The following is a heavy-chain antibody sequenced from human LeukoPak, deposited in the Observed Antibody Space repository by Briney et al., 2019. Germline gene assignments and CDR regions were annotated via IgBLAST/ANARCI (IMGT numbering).Heavy chain of an antibody. D-gene: IGHD1-26*01. CDR2: ISSSSSYI. CDR1: GFTFSSYS. V-gene: IGHV3-21*01. CDR3: ARRGGTYSGSYYYYFDY. Sequence: GGSLRLSCAASGFTFSSYSMNWVRQAPGKGLEWVSSISSSSSYIYYADSVKGRFTISRDNAKNSLYLQMNSLRAEDTAVYYCARRGGTYSGSYYYYFDYWGQGTLVTVSS. J-gene: IGHJ4*02.